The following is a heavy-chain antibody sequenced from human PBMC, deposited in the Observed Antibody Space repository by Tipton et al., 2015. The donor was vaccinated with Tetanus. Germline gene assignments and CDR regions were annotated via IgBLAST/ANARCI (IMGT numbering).Heavy chain of an antibody. Sequence: TLSLTCSVSGGSVNSGTYYWSWIRQPPGKGLEWLGDIYYGGATQYNPSLESRVTISMDTSKNQVSLRLTSVTATDTAVYYCARDQGGGRVARLNWFGPWGQGTLVTVSS. CDR2: IYYGGAT. D-gene: IGHD3-16*01. CDR3: ARDQGGGRVARLNWFGP. CDR1: GGSVNSGTYY. J-gene: IGHJ5*02. V-gene: IGHV4-61*01.